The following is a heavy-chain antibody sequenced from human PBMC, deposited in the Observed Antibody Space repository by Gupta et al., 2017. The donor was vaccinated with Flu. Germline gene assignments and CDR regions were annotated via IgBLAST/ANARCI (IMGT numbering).Heavy chain of an antibody. CDR1: FSGYY. J-gene: IGHJ3*02. CDR2: INHSGST. Sequence: FSGYYWSWIRQPPGKGLEWIGEINHSGSTSYNPSLKSRVTMSVDTSRNQFSLKLSSVTAADTAIYYCVRLYGGVQSRAFDIWGQGTMVTVSS. CDR3: VRLYGGVQSRAFDI. V-gene: IGHV4-34*01. D-gene: IGHD3-16*01.